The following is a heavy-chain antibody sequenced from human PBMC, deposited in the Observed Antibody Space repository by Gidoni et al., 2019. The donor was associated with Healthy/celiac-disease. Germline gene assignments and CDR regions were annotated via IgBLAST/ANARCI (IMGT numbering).Heavy chain of an antibody. V-gene: IGHV3-30*18. Sequence: QVQLVASGGGVVQPGRSLRLSCAASGFTFSSYGRHWVRQAPGKGLEWVAVISYDGSNKYYADSVKGRFTISRDNSKNTLYLQMNSLRAEDTAVYYCAKFQGSHYYGSGGIDYWGQGTLVTVSS. CDR3: AKFQGSHYYGSGGIDY. D-gene: IGHD3-10*01. J-gene: IGHJ4*02. CDR2: ISYDGSNK. CDR1: GFTFSSYG.